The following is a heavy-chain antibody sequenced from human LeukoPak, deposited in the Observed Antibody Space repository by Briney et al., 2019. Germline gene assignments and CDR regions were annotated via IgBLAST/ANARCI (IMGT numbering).Heavy chain of an antibody. J-gene: IGHJ4*02. CDR3: VRSLRSADF. V-gene: IGHV3-74*01. CDR1: GFTFSNYW. CDR2: ISTDGSQT. Sequence: AGGSLRLSCGASGFTFSNYWMHWVRQAPGKGLMWVSQISTDGSQTFYADSVKGRFTISRDNAKNTLFLQMDSLRPEDTAVYYCVRSLRSADFWGQGTLVTVSS.